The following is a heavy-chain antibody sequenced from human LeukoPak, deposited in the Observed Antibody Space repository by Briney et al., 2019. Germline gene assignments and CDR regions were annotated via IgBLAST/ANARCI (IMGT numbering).Heavy chain of an antibody. D-gene: IGHD2-8*01. CDR2: ILPIFGTT. CDR1: GGTFSNFA. CDR3: ARRYCTNGICYDDRGSFDI. Sequence: ASVKVSYKASGGTFSNFAITWVRQAPGQGLEWMGEILPIFGTTNYAQKFQGRVKITGDKSTNTAYMELSSLRSEDTAVYYCARRYCTNGICYDDRGSFDIWGQGTMVTVSS. J-gene: IGHJ3*02. V-gene: IGHV1-69*06.